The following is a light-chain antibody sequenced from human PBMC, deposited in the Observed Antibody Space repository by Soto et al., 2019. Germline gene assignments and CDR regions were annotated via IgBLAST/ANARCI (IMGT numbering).Light chain of an antibody. CDR1: SSDVGGYNY. CDR2: AVT. V-gene: IGLV2-14*01. J-gene: IGLJ1*01. CDR3: SSYTSSSTL. Sequence: QSALTQPASVSGSPGQSITISCTGTSSDVGGYNYVSWYQQHPGKAPKLMIYAVTDRPSGVSSRFSGSKSGNTASLTISGPQAEDEADYYCSSYTSSSTLFGTGTKVT.